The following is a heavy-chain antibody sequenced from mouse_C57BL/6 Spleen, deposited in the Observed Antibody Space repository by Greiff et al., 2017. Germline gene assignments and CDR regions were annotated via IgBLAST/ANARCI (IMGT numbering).Heavy chain of an antibody. CDR3: ARVTTVVAEYFDV. V-gene: IGHV1-64*01. J-gene: IGHJ1*03. CDR1: GYTFTSYW. Sequence: QVQLQQPGAELGKPGASVKLSCKASGYTFTSYWMHWVKQRPGQGLEWIGMIHPNSGSTNYNEKFKSKATLTVDKSSSTAYMQLSSLTSEDSAVYYCARVTTVVAEYFDVWGTGTTVTVSS. D-gene: IGHD1-1*01. CDR2: IHPNSGST.